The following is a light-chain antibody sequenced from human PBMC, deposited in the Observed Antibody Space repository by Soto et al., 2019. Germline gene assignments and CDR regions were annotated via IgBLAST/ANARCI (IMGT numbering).Light chain of an antibody. J-gene: IGLJ1*01. CDR3: GSYTSTTTPYV. CDR2: GVN. Sequence: QSVLTQPPSVSGSPGQSVTISCIGTSSDVGSYDRVSWYQQPPGTAPKLVIYGVNNRPSGVPDRFSGSKSGNTAPLTISGLQAEDEADYYCGSYTSTTTPYVFGSGTKLTVL. V-gene: IGLV2-18*02. CDR1: SSDVGSYDR.